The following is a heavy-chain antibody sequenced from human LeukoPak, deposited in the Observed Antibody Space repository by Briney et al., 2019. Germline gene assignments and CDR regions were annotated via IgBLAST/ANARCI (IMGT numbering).Heavy chain of an antibody. CDR1: GFTFNRDW. J-gene: IGHJ4*02. CDR2: IKEDGSEK. D-gene: IGHD3-3*01. V-gene: IGHV3-7*01. CDR3: AKNHKAVTNSGVPSQGY. Sequence: PGGSLRLSCAASGFTFNRDWTAWVRQAPGKGLEWVANIKEDGSEKNYVDSVKGRFTISRDNAENSLYLQMSGLKTEDTAVYYCAKNHKAVTNSGVPSQGYWGQGTLVTVSS.